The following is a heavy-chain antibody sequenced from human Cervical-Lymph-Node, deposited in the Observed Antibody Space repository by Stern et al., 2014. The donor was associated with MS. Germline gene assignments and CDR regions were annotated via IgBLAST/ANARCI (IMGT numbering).Heavy chain of an antibody. J-gene: IGHJ6*02. CDR2: INPKSGGA. V-gene: IGHV1-2*02. CDR3: ARDYCSGDSCQLLGMDV. D-gene: IGHD2-15*01. Sequence: VQLEESGTEVKGPGASVKVSCKASGYSFTGHYLHWVRQASGQGLEWMGGINPKSGGARYAQKFQGRVTMTRDTSSVTFFMEVTGLTSDDTGVYYCARDYCSGDSCQLLGMDVWGQGTTVIVSS. CDR1: GYSFTGHY.